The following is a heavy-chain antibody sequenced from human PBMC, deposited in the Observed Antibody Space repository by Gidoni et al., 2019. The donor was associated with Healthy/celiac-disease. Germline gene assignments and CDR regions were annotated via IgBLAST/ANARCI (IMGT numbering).Heavy chain of an antibody. CDR3: ARDWSRYGWFDP. D-gene: IGHD1-1*01. CDR1: GFPFSSYW. CDR2: SNSDGSST. V-gene: IGHV3-74*01. J-gene: IGHJ5*02. Sequence: EVQLVESGGGLVQPGGSLRLSCAASGFPFSSYWMHWVRQAPGKGLVWVSRSNSDGSSTSYADSVKGRFTISRDNAKNTLYLQMNSLRAEDTAVYYCARDWSRYGWFDPWGQGTLVTVSS.